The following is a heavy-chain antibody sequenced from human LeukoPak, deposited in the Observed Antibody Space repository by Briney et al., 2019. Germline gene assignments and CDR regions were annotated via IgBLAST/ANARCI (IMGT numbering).Heavy chain of an antibody. CDR3: ARGITIFGFDP. CDR2: IYYSGST. CDR1: GGSISSGGYY. D-gene: IGHD3-3*01. J-gene: IGHJ5*02. Sequence: SQTLSLTCTVSGGSISSGGYYWSWIRQHPGKGLEWIGYIYYSGSTYYNPSLKSRVTISVDTSKNQFSLKLSFVTAADTAVYYCARGITIFGFDPWGQGTLVTVSS. V-gene: IGHV4-31*03.